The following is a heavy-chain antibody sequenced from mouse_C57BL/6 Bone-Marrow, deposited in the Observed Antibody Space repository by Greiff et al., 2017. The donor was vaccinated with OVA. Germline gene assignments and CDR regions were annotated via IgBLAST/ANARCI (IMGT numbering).Heavy chain of an antibody. V-gene: IGHV2-9-1*01. J-gene: IGHJ4*01. Sequence: VKLVESGPGLVAPSQSLSITCTVSGFSLTSYAISWVRQPPGKGLEWLGVIWTGGGTNYNSALKSRLSISKDNSKSQVFLKMNSLQTDDTARYYCARNFYYGIYYAMDYWGQGTSVTVSS. D-gene: IGHD1-1*01. CDR2: IWTGGGT. CDR1: GFSLTSYA. CDR3: ARNFYYGIYYAMDY.